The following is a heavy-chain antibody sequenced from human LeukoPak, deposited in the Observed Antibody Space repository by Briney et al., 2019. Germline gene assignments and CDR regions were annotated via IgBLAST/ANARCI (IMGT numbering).Heavy chain of an antibody. D-gene: IGHD6-19*01. CDR3: ARGRIAVAAPADY. CDR1: GGSFSGYY. J-gene: IGHJ4*02. Sequence: PSETLCLTCAVYGGSFSGYYWSWIRQPPGKGLEWIGEINHSGSTNYNPSLKSRVTISVDTSKNQFSLKLSSVTAADTAVYYCARGRIAVAAPADYWGQGTLVTVSS. CDR2: INHSGST. V-gene: IGHV4-34*01.